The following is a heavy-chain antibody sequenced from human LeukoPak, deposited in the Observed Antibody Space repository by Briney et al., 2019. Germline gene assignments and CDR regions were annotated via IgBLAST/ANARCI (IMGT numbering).Heavy chain of an antibody. J-gene: IGHJ5*02. Sequence: GGSLRLSCAVSGFTFSDSAMHWVRQASGKGPEWVGRIRSKANNYATTYGASVKGRFTISRDDSKDTAYLQMNSLKTEDTAVYYCARGLRRLSKRSVWFDPWGQGTLVTVSS. CDR3: ARGLRRLSKRSVWFDP. D-gene: IGHD5-24*01. V-gene: IGHV3-73*01. CDR1: GFTFSDSA. CDR2: IRSKANNYAT.